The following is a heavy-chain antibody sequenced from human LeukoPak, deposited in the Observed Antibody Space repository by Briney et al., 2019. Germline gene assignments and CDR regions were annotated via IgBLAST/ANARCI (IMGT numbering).Heavy chain of an antibody. CDR3: AKGGAHRSGPFDY. D-gene: IGHD2-15*01. CDR2: ISWNSGSI. Sequence: EPGGSLRLSCAASGFTFSSYAMSWVRQAPGKGLEWVSGISWNSGSIGYADSVKGRFTISRDNAKNSLYLQMNSLRAEDTALYYCAKGGAHRSGPFDYWGQGTLVTVSS. V-gene: IGHV3-9*01. J-gene: IGHJ4*02. CDR1: GFTFSSYA.